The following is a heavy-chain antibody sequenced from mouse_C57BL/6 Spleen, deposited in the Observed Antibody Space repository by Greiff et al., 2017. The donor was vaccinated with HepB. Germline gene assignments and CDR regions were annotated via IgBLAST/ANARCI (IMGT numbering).Heavy chain of an antibody. CDR3: TETGTGY. Sequence: LVESGAELVRPGASVTLSCKASGYTFTDYEMHWVKQTPVHGLEWIGAIDPETGGTAYNQKFKGKAILTADKSSSTAYMELRSLTSEDSAVYYCTETGTGYWGQGTTLTVSS. J-gene: IGHJ2*01. CDR1: GYTFTDYE. V-gene: IGHV1-15*01. CDR2: IDPETGGT. D-gene: IGHD4-1*01.